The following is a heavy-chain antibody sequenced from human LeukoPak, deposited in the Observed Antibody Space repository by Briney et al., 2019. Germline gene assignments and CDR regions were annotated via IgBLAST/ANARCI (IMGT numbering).Heavy chain of an antibody. CDR1: GFTFSSYS. V-gene: IGHV3-21*01. Sequence: GGSLRLSCAASGFTFSSYSMNWVRQAPGKGLEWVSSISSSSSYIYYADSVKGRFTISRDNAKNSLYLQMNSLRAEDTAVYYCARDLDSGSSPGDWGQGTLVTVSS. J-gene: IGHJ4*02. CDR2: ISSSSSYI. D-gene: IGHD1-26*01. CDR3: ARDLDSGSSPGD.